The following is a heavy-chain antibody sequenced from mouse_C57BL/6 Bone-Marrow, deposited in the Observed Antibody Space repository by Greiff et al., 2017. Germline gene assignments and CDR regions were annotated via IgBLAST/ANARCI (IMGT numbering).Heavy chain of an antibody. J-gene: IGHJ2*01. CDR3: TRWFYVDY. CDR1: GFNIKDDY. Sequence: DVKLVESGGELVRPGASVKLSCTASGFNIKDDYMHWVKQRPGQGLEWIGWIDPENGDTEYASKFQGKATITADTSTNTAYLQLSSLTAEDTAVYYCTRWFYVDYWGQGTTLTVSA. CDR2: IDPENGDT. V-gene: IGHV14-4*01. D-gene: IGHD2-3*01.